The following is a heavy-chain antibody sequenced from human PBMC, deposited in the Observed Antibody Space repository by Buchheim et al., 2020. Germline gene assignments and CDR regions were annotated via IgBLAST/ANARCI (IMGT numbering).Heavy chain of an antibody. Sequence: QVQLQESGPGLVRPSETLSLTCTVSGGSITSYYWNWVRQPPGERLEWIGYVYYSGTTKFNPSLKSRLSMSVDTSKSQFSLTLSSVTAADTAVYYCVKWGGPPLNAYDVWGQGT. D-gene: IGHD3-16*01. V-gene: IGHV4-59*01. CDR3: VKWGGPPLNAYDV. J-gene: IGHJ3*01. CDR2: VYYSGTT. CDR1: GGSITSYY.